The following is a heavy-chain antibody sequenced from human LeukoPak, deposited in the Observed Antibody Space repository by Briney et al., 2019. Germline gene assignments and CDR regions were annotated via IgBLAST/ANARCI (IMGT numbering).Heavy chain of an antibody. CDR1: GGSISSGGYY. J-gene: IGHJ3*02. CDR3: ARAAHYYDSSGSPSDAFDI. V-gene: IGHV4-30-2*01. Sequence: SETLSLTCTVSGGSISSGGYYWSWIRQPPGKGLEWIGYIYHSGSTYYNPSLKSRVTISVDRSKNQCSLKLSSVTAADTAVYYCARAAHYYDSSGSPSDAFDIWGQGTMVTVSS. CDR2: IYHSGST. D-gene: IGHD3-22*01.